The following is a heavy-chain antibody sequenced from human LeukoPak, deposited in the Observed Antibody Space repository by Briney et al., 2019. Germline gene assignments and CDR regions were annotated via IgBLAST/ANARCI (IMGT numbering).Heavy chain of an antibody. CDR1: GHTFTSYY. J-gene: IGHJ3*02. V-gene: IGHV1-46*01. CDR3: ARGFTMVRGVSDAFDI. Sequence: ASVKVSCKASGHTFTSYYMHWVRQAPGQGLEWMGIINPSGGSTSYAQKFQGRVTMTRDMSTSTVYMELSSLRSEDTAVYYCARGFTMVRGVSDAFDIWGQGTMVTVSS. D-gene: IGHD3-10*01. CDR2: INPSGGST.